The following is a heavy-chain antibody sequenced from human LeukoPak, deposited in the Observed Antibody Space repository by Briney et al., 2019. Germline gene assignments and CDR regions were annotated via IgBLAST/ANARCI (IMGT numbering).Heavy chain of an antibody. D-gene: IGHD3-16*01. CDR2: INPSGGTT. CDR1: AYTFAKFY. J-gene: IGHJ3*02. Sequence: ASVKVSCKASAYTFAKFYIHWVRQAPGQGLEWMGIINPSGGTTSYAQKLQGRVSMTRDTSTSTVYMELSSLRSEDTAVYYCARDNRGERTPGWGYGGFDIWGQGTMVSVSS. V-gene: IGHV1-46*01. CDR3: ARDNRGERTPGWGYGGFDI.